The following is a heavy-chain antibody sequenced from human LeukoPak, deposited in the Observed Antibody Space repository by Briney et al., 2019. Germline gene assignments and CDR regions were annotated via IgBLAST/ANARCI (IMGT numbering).Heavy chain of an antibody. J-gene: IGHJ5*02. CDR1: GFTVSSNY. Sequence: PGGSLRLSCAASGFTVSSNYMSWVRQAPGKGLEWVSVIYSGGSTYYADSVKGRFSISRDNSKNTVYLQMNSLRAEDTAVYYCARDPWLDPWGQGTLVTVSS. CDR2: IYSGGST. CDR3: ARDPWLDP. V-gene: IGHV3-53*01.